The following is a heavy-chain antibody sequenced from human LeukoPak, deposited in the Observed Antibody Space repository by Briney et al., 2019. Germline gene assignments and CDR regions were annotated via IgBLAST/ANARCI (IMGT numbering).Heavy chain of an antibody. CDR2: IYYYSNT. V-gene: IGHV4-59*01. J-gene: IGHJ6*02. CDR1: GGSISSNY. CDR3: ARFVDRYNYVYYHCGMDV. Sequence: SETLSLTCTVSGGSISSNYWSWLRPAPGRGVDWIGYIYYYSNTNYSTSLKTRVTISVDTSKNPFSLKLSSVTAADTAVYYCARFVDRYNYVYYHCGMDVWGQGTTVTVSS. D-gene: IGHD3-10*02.